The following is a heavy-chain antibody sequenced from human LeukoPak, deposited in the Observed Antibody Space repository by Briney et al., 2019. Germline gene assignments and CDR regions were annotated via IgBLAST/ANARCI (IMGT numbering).Heavy chain of an antibody. CDR1: GITFRNYG. CDR2: IWYDGSNK. J-gene: IGHJ4*02. CDR3: VRGTNWSPLDFDY. Sequence: GGSLRLSCAASGITFRNYGMHRVRQAPRKGLEWVAVIWYDGSNKDYADSVKGRFTVSRDNSRNTLFLQMNSLRVEDTAVYYCVRGTNWSPLDFDYWGQGTLVTVSS. V-gene: IGHV3-33*01. D-gene: IGHD1-20*01.